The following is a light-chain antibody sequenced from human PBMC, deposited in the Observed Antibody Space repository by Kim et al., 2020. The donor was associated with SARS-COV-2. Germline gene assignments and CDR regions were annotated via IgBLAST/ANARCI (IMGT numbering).Light chain of an antibody. CDR1: SSNSGSKT. CDR2: SNN. Sequence: GQRVPIYCSGSSSNSGSKTVNWYQQLPGTAPKLLSYSNNQRPSGVPDRFSGSKAGTSASLAISGLQSEDEADYYCAAWDDSLNGVVFGGGTQLTVL. J-gene: IGLJ2*01. CDR3: AAWDDSLNGVV. V-gene: IGLV1-44*01.